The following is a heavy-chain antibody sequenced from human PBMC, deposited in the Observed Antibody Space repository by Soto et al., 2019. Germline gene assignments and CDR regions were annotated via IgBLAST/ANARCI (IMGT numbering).Heavy chain of an antibody. CDR2: IWYDGSNK. Sequence: GGSLRLSCAASGFTFSSYGMHWVRQAPGKGLEWVAVIWYDGSNKYYADSVKGRFTISRDNSKNTLYLQMNSLRAEDTAVYYCARDQRVNYDILTGRFDYWGQGTLVTVSS. V-gene: IGHV3-33*01. CDR3: ARDQRVNYDILTGRFDY. J-gene: IGHJ4*02. CDR1: GFTFSSYG. D-gene: IGHD3-9*01.